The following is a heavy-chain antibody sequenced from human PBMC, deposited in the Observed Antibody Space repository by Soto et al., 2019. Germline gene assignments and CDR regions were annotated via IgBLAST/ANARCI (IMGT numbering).Heavy chain of an antibody. Sequence: GGSLRLSCAASGFTFCSYGMHWVRQAPGKGLERVAVIWYDGSNKYYADSVKGRFTISRDNSKNTLYLQMNSLRAEDTAVYYCARDLALWFGESWGYYYYYGMDVWGQGTTLTVSS. D-gene: IGHD3-10*01. CDR3: ARDLALWFGESWGYYYYYGMDV. V-gene: IGHV3-33*01. J-gene: IGHJ6*02. CDR1: GFTFCSYG. CDR2: IWYDGSNK.